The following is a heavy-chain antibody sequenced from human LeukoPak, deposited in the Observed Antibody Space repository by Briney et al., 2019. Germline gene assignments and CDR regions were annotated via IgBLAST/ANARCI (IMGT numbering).Heavy chain of an antibody. J-gene: IGHJ4*02. Sequence: PGGSLRLSCAASGFTFSSYAMSWVRQAPGKGLEWVSAISGSGGSTYYADSVKGRFTISRDNSKNTLYLQMNSLRAEDTAVYYCARVPNENSRIDYWGQGTLVTVSS. D-gene: IGHD6-13*01. CDR3: ARVPNENSRIDY. CDR1: GFTFSSYA. CDR2: ISGSGGST. V-gene: IGHV3-23*01.